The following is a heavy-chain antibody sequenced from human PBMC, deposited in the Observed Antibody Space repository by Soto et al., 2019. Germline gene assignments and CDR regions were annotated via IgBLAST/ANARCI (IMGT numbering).Heavy chain of an antibody. J-gene: IGHJ4*02. CDR2: ISYDGSNK. Sequence: QVQLVESGGGVVQPGRSLRLSCAASGFTFSSYGMHWVRQAPGKGLEWVAVISYDGSNKYYADSVKGRFTISRDNSKNMLXLXMNSLRAEDTAVYYCAKGATGYYGSGSYIPVEYFDYWGQGTLVTVSS. CDR3: AKGATGYYGSGSYIPVEYFDY. V-gene: IGHV3-30*18. CDR1: GFTFSSYG. D-gene: IGHD3-10*01.